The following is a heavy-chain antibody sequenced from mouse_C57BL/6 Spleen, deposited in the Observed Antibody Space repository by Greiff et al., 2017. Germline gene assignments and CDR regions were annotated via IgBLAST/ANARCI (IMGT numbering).Heavy chain of an antibody. V-gene: IGHV1-9*01. Sequence: QVQLQQSGAELMKPGASVKLSCKATGYTFTGYWIEWVKQRPGHGLEWIGEILPGSGSTNYNEKFKGKATFTADTSSNTAYMQLSSLTTEDSAIYYCARSRVITTVVDYAMDYWGQGTSGTVSS. D-gene: IGHD1-1*01. J-gene: IGHJ4*01. CDR1: GYTFTGYW. CDR3: ARSRVITTVVDYAMDY. CDR2: ILPGSGST.